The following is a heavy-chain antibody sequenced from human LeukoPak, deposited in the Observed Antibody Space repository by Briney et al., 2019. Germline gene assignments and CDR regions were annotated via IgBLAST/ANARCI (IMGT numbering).Heavy chain of an antibody. Sequence: SETLSLTCAVYGGSFSGYYWSWIRQPPGKGLEWIGEINHSGSTNYNPSLKSRVTISVDTSKNQFSLKLSSVTAADTAVYYCARSDGSGSYYNPTYCYYYGMDVWGQGTTVTVSS. V-gene: IGHV4-34*01. D-gene: IGHD3-10*01. J-gene: IGHJ6*02. CDR3: ARSDGSGSYYNPTYCYYYGMDV. CDR2: INHSGST. CDR1: GGSFSGYY.